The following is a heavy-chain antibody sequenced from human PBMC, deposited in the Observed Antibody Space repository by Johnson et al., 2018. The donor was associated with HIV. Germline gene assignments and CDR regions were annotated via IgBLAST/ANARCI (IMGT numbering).Heavy chain of an antibody. CDR3: AKDTVSGSYYDAFDI. CDR2: ISYDGSNK. D-gene: IGHD1-26*01. Sequence: VQLVESGGGVVQPGRSLRLSCAASEFTFSNYAMHWVRQAPGKGLEWVAVISYDGSNKYYADSVKGRFTISRDNSKNTLYLQMNSLRAEDTAVYYCAKDTVSGSYYDAFDIWGQGTMVTVSS. CDR1: EFTFSNYA. V-gene: IGHV3-30-3*01. J-gene: IGHJ3*02.